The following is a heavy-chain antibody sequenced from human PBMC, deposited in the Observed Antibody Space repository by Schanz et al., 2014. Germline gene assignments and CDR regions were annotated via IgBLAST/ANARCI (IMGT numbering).Heavy chain of an antibody. D-gene: IGHD6-19*01. CDR2: ISNSGTYT. V-gene: IGHV3-11*05. J-gene: IGHJ6*02. CDR3: ASVIMVAGNHRDGRDV. Sequence: QVQLVESGGGLVKPGGSLRLSCAASGFTFSDYYITWMRQAPGKGLEWISYISNSGTYTKYADSVKGRFVISRDNARSSLYLQMSSLRDGDTAVYYCASVIMVAGNHRDGRDVWGQGTTVIVSS. CDR1: GFTFSDYY.